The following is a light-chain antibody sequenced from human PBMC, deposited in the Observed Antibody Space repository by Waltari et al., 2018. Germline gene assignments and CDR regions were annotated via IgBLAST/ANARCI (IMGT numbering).Light chain of an antibody. Sequence: QSVLTQPPSVSGAPGQRVTIPCTGSDPHIRSGYYVARYQQLPGRTPNGLIYGNNNRPPGVSDRFSGSKSDTSASLAITGLQAEDEAHYYCQSYDSSLNGHLVFGGGTKLTVL. CDR1: DPHIRSGYY. CDR3: QSYDSSLNGHLV. CDR2: GNN. V-gene: IGLV1-40*01. J-gene: IGLJ2*01.